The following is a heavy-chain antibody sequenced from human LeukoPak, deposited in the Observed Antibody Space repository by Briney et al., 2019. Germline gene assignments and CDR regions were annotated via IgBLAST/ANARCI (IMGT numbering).Heavy chain of an antibody. V-gene: IGHV1-46*01. CDR1: GYTFTSYY. Sequence: GASVKVSCKASGYTFTSYYMHWVRQAPGQGLEWMGIINPSGGSTSYAQKFQGRVTMTRDTSISTAYMELSRLRSDDTAVYYCARDRRLNWFDPWGQGTLVTVSS. CDR2: INPSGGST. CDR3: ARDRRLNWFDP. J-gene: IGHJ5*02. D-gene: IGHD6-25*01.